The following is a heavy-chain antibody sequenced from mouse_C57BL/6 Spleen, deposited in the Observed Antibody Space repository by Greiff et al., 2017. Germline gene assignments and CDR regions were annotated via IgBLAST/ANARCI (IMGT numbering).Heavy chain of an antibody. CDR2: ISYDGSN. Sequence: VQLQQSGPGLVKPSQSLSLTCSVTGYSITSGYYWNWIRQFPGNKLEWMGYISYDGSNNYNPSLKNRISITRDTSKNQFFLKLNSVTTEDTATYYCASTVVAFDYWGQGTTLTVSS. V-gene: IGHV3-6*01. CDR3: ASTVVAFDY. CDR1: GYSITSGYY. D-gene: IGHD1-1*01. J-gene: IGHJ2*01.